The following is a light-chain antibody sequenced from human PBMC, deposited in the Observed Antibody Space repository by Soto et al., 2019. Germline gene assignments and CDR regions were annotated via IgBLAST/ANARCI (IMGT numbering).Light chain of an antibody. J-gene: IGLJ1*01. V-gene: IGLV2-23*02. CDR2: EVT. CDR3: FSYAGDSVYV. CDR1: NSDVGSYNL. Sequence: QSALTQPASVSGSPRQSITISCTGTNSDVGSYNLVSWFQQHPGKAPKLVIYEVTKRPSGVSDRFSGSKSGNTASLTISGLQAEDEADYYCFSYAGDSVYVFGTGPKLTVL.